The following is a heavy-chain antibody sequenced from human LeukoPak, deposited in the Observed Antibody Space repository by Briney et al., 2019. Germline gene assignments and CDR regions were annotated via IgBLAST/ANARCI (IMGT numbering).Heavy chain of an antibody. V-gene: IGHV3-9*03. CDR3: AKGYCSSTSCYPFDY. Sequence: GGSLRLSCAASGFTFDDYAMHWVRQAPGKGLEWVPGISWNSGSIGYAGSVKGRFTISRDNAKNSLYLQMNSLRAEDMALYYCAKGYCSSTSCYPFDYWGQGTLVTVSS. CDR2: ISWNSGSI. D-gene: IGHD2-2*01. J-gene: IGHJ4*02. CDR1: GFTFDDYA.